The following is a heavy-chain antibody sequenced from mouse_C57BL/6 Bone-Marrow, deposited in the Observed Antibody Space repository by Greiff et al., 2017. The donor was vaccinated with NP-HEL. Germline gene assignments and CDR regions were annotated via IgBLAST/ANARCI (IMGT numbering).Heavy chain of an antibody. V-gene: IGHV5-9-1*02. CDR1: GFTFSSYA. CDR2: SSRGGDYL. CDR3: TRESLTVYAMDY. Sequence: EVNVVESGEGLVKPGGSLKLSCAASGFTFSSYAMSWVRPTPEKRLEWVAYSSRGGDYLYYADTVKGRFTISRDNARNTLYLQMSSLKSEDTAMYYCTRESLTVYAMDYWGQGTSVTVSS. J-gene: IGHJ4*01. D-gene: IGHD4-1*01.